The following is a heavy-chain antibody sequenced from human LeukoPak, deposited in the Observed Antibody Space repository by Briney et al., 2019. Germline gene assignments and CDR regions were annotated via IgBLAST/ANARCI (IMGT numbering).Heavy chain of an antibody. CDR2: ISSSGSVI. V-gene: IGHV3-48*03. D-gene: IGHD6-13*01. Sequence: GGSLRLSCAASGFTFSSYAMSWVRQAPGKGLEWVTYISSSGSVIYYADSVKGRFTISRDNAKNSLYLQMNSLRAEDTAVYYCARTNIVAAGWGYYFDYWGQGTLVTVSS. CDR3: ARTNIVAAGWGYYFDY. CDR1: GFTFSSYA. J-gene: IGHJ4*02.